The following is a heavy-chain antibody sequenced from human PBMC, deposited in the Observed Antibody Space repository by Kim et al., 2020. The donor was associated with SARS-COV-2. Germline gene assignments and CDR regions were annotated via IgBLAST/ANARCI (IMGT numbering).Heavy chain of an antibody. V-gene: IGHV3-53*01. D-gene: IGHD2-15*01. CDR1: GFTVSSDY. Sequence: GGSLRLSCAASGFTVSSDYMNWVRQAPGKGLEWVSVIYTGGYTAYTESVKGRFTISRDNSKNMLYLQMNSLRAEDTAVYYCARETSNTYCRTWFDTWGQG. CDR3: ARETSNTYCRTWFDT. CDR2: IYTGGYT. J-gene: IGHJ5*02.